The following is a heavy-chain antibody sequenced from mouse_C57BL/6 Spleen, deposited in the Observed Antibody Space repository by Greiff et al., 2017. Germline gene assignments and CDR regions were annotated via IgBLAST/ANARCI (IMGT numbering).Heavy chain of an antibody. Sequence: QVQLQQPGAELVKPGASVKMSCKASGYTFTSYWITWVKQRPGQGLEWIGDIYPGSGSTNYNEKFKSKATLTVDTSSSTAYMQLSSLTSEDSAVYYCARSRLYYGSSYGNYFDYWGQGTTLTVSS. CDR2: IYPGSGST. CDR3: ARSRLYYGSSYGNYFDY. V-gene: IGHV1-55*01. CDR1: GYTFTSYW. J-gene: IGHJ2*01. D-gene: IGHD1-1*01.